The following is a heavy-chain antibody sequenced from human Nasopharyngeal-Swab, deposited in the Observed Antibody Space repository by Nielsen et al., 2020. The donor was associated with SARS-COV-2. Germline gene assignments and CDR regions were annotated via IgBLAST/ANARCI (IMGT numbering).Heavy chain of an antibody. CDR2: LIPVFGTT. Sequence: WGRQAPGQGLEWVGGLIPVFGTTHYSQKFQDRLRVTADASTDTAYMELSSLRSDDTAVYYCARAITYYYDGSGSPSYGLDVWGQGTTVTVSS. J-gene: IGHJ6*02. V-gene: IGHV1-69*01. D-gene: IGHD3-22*01. CDR3: ARAITYYYDGSGSPSYGLDV.